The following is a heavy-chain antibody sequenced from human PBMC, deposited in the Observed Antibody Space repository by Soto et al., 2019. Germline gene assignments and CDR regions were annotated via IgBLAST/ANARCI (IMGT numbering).Heavy chain of an antibody. J-gene: IGHJ4*02. CDR1: GYTFTSYY. V-gene: IGHV1-46*01. CDR3: ARGPEVAAAGNPYCFDY. CDR2: INPSGGST. Sequence: ASVKVSCKASGYTFTSYYMHWVRQAPGQGLEWMGIINPSGGSTSYAQKFQGRVTMTRDTSTSTVYMELSSLRSEDTAVYYCARGPEVAAAGNPYCFDYWGQGTLVTVSS. D-gene: IGHD6-13*01.